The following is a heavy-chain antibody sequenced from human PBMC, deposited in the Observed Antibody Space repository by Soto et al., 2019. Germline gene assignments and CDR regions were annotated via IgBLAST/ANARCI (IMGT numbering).Heavy chain of an antibody. Sequence: SETLSLTCTVSGGSISSSSYYWGWIRQPPGKGLEWIGSIYYSGSTYYNPSLKSRVTISVDTSKNQFSLKLSSVTAADTAVYYCARRRSGYDDYWGQGTLVTVSS. V-gene: IGHV4-39*01. CDR3: ARRRSGYDDY. CDR1: GGSISSSSYY. D-gene: IGHD5-12*01. CDR2: IYYSGST. J-gene: IGHJ4*02.